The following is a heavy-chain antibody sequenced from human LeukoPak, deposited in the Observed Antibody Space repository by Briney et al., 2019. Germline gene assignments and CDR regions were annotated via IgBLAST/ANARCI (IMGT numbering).Heavy chain of an antibody. Sequence: KASETLSLTCAVTTDSFSSHYWTWIRQTHGKGLEWIGYISYIGGTNYNPSLKSRVTISIDTSKNQFSLKLSSVTAADTAVYYCARDVVTVTKGFDIWGQGTMVSVSS. J-gene: IGHJ3*02. V-gene: IGHV4-59*11. CDR2: ISYIGGT. D-gene: IGHD4-17*01. CDR3: ARDVVTVTKGFDI. CDR1: TDSFSSHY.